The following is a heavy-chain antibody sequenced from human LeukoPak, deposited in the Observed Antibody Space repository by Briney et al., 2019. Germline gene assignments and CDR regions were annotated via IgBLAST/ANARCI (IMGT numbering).Heavy chain of an antibody. V-gene: IGHV3-11*01. CDR2: ISSSGSTI. CDR3: ARGSAKFDD. Sequence: GGSLRLSCAASGFTFSDYYMSWIRNAPGKGLEWVSYISSSGSTIYYAASVKGRFTISRGNDKNALYLQMNSLRAEDTAVYYCARGSAKFDDWGQGTLVTVSS. J-gene: IGHJ4*02. CDR1: GFTFSDYY.